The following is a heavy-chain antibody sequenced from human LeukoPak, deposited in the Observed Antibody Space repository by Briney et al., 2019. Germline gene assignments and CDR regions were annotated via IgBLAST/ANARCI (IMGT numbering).Heavy chain of an antibody. D-gene: IGHD3-3*01. V-gene: IGHV3-30-3*01. Sequence: PGGSLRLSCAASGLTFSSYPMHWVRQAPGKGLEWVAVISYDGSEKHYADPVKGRFTISRDNSKNTLYLQMNSLRAEDTAVYYCARDGDFWSGYFWFDPWGQGTLVTVSS. J-gene: IGHJ5*02. CDR1: GLTFSSYP. CDR2: ISYDGSEK. CDR3: ARDGDFWSGYFWFDP.